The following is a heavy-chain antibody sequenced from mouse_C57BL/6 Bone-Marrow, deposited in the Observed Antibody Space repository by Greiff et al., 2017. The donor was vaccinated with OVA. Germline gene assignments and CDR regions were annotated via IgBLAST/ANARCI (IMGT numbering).Heavy chain of an antibody. Sequence: VQLQQSGAELVMPGASVKLSCKASGYTFTSYWMHWVKQRPGQGLEWIGEIDPSDSYTNYNQKFKGKSTLTVDKSSSTAYMQLSSLTSEDSAVYYCARVGSNYGWYFDVWGTGTTVTVSS. V-gene: IGHV1-69*01. CDR3: ARVGSNYGWYFDV. CDR2: IDPSDSYT. J-gene: IGHJ1*03. D-gene: IGHD2-5*01. CDR1: GYTFTSYW.